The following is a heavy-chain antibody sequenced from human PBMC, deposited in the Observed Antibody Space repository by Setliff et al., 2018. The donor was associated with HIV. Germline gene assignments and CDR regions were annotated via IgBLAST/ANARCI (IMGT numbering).Heavy chain of an antibody. CDR3: AKGAGFYGDYTFDY. V-gene: IGHV4-59*11. CDR1: GASITSHY. D-gene: IGHD4-17*01. CDR2: SYSTGST. Sequence: SETLSLTCTVSGASITSHYWSWIRQSPGRELEWIGYSYSTGSTNYNPSLQSRVSISLDASKNKFSLKVTSVTSADTAVYYCAKGAGFYGDYTFDYWGQGNLVTVSS. J-gene: IGHJ4*02.